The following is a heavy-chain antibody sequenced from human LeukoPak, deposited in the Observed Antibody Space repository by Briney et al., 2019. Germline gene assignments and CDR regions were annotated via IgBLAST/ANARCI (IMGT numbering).Heavy chain of an antibody. CDR1: GGTFSSYA. J-gene: IGHJ4*02. Sequence: GASVKVSCKASGGTFSSYAIGWVRQAPGQGLEWMGRIIPIFGTANYAQKFQGRVTITTDESTSTAYMELSSLRSEDTAVYYCARDQEWLRFDYWGQGTLVTVSS. CDR3: ARDQEWLRFDY. V-gene: IGHV1-69*05. CDR2: IIPIFGTA. D-gene: IGHD5-12*01.